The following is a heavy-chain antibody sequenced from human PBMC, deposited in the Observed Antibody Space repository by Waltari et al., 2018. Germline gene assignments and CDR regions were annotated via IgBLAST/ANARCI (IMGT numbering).Heavy chain of an antibody. V-gene: IGHV3-9*01. Sequence: EVQLVESGGGLVQPGRSLRLSCAASGFTFDDYAMHWVRQAPGKGLEWVSVISWNSGSIGYADSVKGRFTISRDNAKNSLYLQMNSLRAEDTALYYCAKDMSASGSYYNDAFDIWGQGTMVTVSS. CDR2: ISWNSGSI. CDR3: AKDMSASGSYYNDAFDI. J-gene: IGHJ3*02. D-gene: IGHD3-10*01. CDR1: GFTFDDYA.